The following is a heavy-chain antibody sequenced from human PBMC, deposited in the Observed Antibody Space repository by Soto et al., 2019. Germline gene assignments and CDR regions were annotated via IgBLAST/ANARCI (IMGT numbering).Heavy chain of an antibody. D-gene: IGHD5-12*01. CDR3: AAGGGLPRYY. J-gene: IGHJ4*02. Sequence: QLQLQESGSGLVKPSQTLSLTCAVSGGSITSDGYSWSWIRQPRGKGLGWIGSSYASGSTYYIPSLKIRVTISVDRSKNQFSLKLSSVTAADTTVYYCAAGGGLPRYYWGQGTLVTVSS. CDR1: GGSITSDGYS. V-gene: IGHV4-30-2*01. CDR2: SYASGST.